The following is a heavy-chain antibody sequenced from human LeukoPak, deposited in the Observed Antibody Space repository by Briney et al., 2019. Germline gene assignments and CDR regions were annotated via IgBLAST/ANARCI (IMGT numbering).Heavy chain of an antibody. J-gene: IGHJ4*02. CDR3: AREVFDYVWGSYPDDY. CDR1: GGSISSYY. V-gene: IGHV4-39*02. CDR2: IYYSGST. Sequence: SETLSLTCTVSGGSISSYYWGWIRQPPGKGLEWIGSIYYSGSTYYNPSLKSRVTISVDTSKNQFSLKLSSVTAADTAVYYCAREVFDYVWGSYPDDYWGQGTLVTVSS. D-gene: IGHD3-16*02.